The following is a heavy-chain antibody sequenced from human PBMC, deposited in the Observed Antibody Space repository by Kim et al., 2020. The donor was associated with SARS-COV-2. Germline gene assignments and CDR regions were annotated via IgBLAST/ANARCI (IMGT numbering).Heavy chain of an antibody. J-gene: IGHJ5*02. Sequence: AAAVKGRFTISRDNAKNSLYRQMNSLRAEDTAVYYCARVALGSCSWYWFDPWGQGTLVTVSS. V-gene: IGHV3-11*05. D-gene: IGHD6-13*01. CDR3: ARVALGSCSWYWFDP.